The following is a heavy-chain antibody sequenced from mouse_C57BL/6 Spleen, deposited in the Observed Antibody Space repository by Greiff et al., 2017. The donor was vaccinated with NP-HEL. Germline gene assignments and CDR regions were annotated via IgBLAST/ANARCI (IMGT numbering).Heavy chain of an antibody. CDR3: ARGEIWYFDV. D-gene: IGHD2-13*01. V-gene: IGHV1-81*01. J-gene: IGHJ1*03. CDR2: IYPRSGNT. Sequence: QVQLQQSGAELARPGASVKLSCKASGYTFTSYGISWVKQRTGQGLEWIGEIYPRSGNTYYNEKFKGKATLTADKSSSTAYMELRSLTSDDSAVYFCARGEIWYFDVWGTGTTVTVSS. CDR1: GYTFTSYG.